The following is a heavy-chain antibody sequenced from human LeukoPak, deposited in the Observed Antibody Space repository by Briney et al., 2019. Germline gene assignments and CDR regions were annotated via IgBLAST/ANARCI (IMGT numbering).Heavy chain of an antibody. J-gene: IGHJ4*02. D-gene: IGHD3-22*01. V-gene: IGHV4-34*01. CDR3: ARRVSSGYYDFDY. CDR1: GGPFSGYY. CDR2: INHSGST. Sequence: SETLSLTCAVYGGPFSGYYWSWIRQPPGKGLEGIGEINHSGSTNYNPSLKSRVTISVDTSKNQFSLKLSSVTAADTAVYYCARRVSSGYYDFDYWGQGTLVTVSS.